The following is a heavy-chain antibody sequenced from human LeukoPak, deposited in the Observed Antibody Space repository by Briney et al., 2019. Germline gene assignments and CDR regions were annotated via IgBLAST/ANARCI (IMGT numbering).Heavy chain of an antibody. CDR2: INHSGST. D-gene: IGHD3-22*01. CDR3: ATTPRNYYDSSGYTGFSFDP. CDR1: GGSFSGYY. J-gene: IGHJ5*02. Sequence: SETLSLTCAVYGGSFSGYYWSWIRQPPGKGLEWNGEINHSGSTNYNPSLKSRVTISVDTSKNQFSLKLSSVTAADTAVYYCATTPRNYYDSSGYTGFSFDPWGQGTLVTVSS. V-gene: IGHV4-34*01.